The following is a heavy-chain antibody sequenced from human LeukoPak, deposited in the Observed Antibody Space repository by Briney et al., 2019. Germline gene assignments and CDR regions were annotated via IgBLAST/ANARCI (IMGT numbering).Heavy chain of an antibody. Sequence: GESLKISCKGAGYSFSSYWIAWGRQMPGKGLEWMGIIYPGDSDTTYSPSFQGQVTISADNSISTAYLQWNSLKASDTAMYFCARRRSSTLIDYWGQGTLVTVSS. D-gene: IGHD3-10*01. CDR2: IYPGDSDT. CDR1: GYSFSSYW. V-gene: IGHV5-51*01. CDR3: ARRRSSTLIDY. J-gene: IGHJ4*02.